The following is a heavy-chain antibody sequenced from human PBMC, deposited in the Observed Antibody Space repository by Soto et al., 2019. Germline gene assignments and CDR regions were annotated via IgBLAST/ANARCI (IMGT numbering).Heavy chain of an antibody. CDR1: GGSISSNSYY. J-gene: IGHJ4*02. V-gene: IGHV4-39*02. Sequence: SETLSLTCTVSGGSISSNSYYWGWIRQPPGKGLEWIGSMYYSGSTYYNPSLKSRVTMSVDTSKNHFSLKLRSVTAADTAVYYCARSSSRAFLSLAWVNRHDCWGQGTPVTVSS. CDR2: MYYSGST. D-gene: IGHD3-3*01. CDR3: ARSSSRAFLSLAWVNRHDC.